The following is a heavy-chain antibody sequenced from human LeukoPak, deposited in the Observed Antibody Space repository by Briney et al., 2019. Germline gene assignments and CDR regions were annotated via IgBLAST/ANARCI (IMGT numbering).Heavy chain of an antibody. V-gene: IGHV1-8*02. CDR2: MNPNSGNT. CDR3: ARDSGERGSGSYLIAY. D-gene: IGHD3-10*01. J-gene: IGHJ4*02. Sequence: ASVTVSCKASGYTFTSYDINWVRQATGQGLEWMGWMNPNSGNTGYAQKFQGRVTMTRDTSISTAYMELSRLRSDDTAVYYCARDSGERGSGSYLIAYWGQGTLVTVSS. CDR1: GYTFTSYD.